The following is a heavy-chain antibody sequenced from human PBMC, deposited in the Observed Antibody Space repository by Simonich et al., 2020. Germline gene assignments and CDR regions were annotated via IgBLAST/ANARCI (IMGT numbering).Heavy chain of an antibody. Sequence: EVQLVESGGGLVQPGRSLRLSCAASGFTFDGYAMHWVRQAPGKGLGWGSGIRWNSGSIGNADAVKGRFTISRDNAKNSLYLQMNSLRAEDTALYYCAKDGGYCTNGVCYYFDYWGQGTLVTVSS. CDR1: GFTFDGYA. CDR3: AKDGGYCTNGVCYYFDY. CDR2: IRWNSGSI. V-gene: IGHV3-9*01. D-gene: IGHD2-8*01. J-gene: IGHJ4*02.